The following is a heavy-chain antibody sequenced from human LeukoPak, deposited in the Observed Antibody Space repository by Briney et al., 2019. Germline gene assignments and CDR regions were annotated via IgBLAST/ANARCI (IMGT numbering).Heavy chain of an antibody. CDR1: GFTFSQYG. CDR3: VRDRGGGSSRGGYFDS. Sequence: GRSLRLSCAASGFTFSQYGTHWVRQPPGKGLEWVTFIWYDGSYQYYADSVKGRFTISRDNSKNTLYLQMNSLRVEDTAVYYCVRDRGGGSSRGGYFDSWGQGTLVTVSS. D-gene: IGHD3-10*01. CDR2: IWYDGSYQ. V-gene: IGHV3-33*01. J-gene: IGHJ4*02.